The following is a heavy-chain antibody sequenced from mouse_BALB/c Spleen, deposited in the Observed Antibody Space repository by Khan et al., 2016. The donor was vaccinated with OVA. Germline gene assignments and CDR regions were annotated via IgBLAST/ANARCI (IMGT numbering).Heavy chain of an antibody. D-gene: IGHD3-2*01. J-gene: IGHJ3*01. Sequence: QVQLQQSGAELVKPGASVKLSCKASGYTFSSYYMYWLKQRPGQGLEWIGEINPSNGGTNFNEKFKSKATLTVDKSSSTAYIQLSSLTSEDSVVYYGTRRGTARATLWFAYWGQGTLVTVSA. CDR3: TRRGTARATLWFAY. V-gene: IGHV1S81*02. CDR1: GYTFSSYY. CDR2: INPSNGGT.